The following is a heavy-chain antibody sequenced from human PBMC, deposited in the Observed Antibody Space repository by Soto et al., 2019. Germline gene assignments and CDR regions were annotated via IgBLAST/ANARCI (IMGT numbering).Heavy chain of an antibody. V-gene: IGHV3-21*01. CDR2: ISGNSNYI. CDR1: GFIFSHYT. J-gene: IGHJ2*01. Sequence: PGGSLRLSCAASGFIFSHYTMNWVRQSPGKGLEWVAAISGNSNYIYYSDSVKGRFTISRDNAKNSLYLQMNSLTVEDTAEYFCASPSGGPFWGRGILVTVSS. D-gene: IGHD6-19*01. CDR3: ASPSGGPF.